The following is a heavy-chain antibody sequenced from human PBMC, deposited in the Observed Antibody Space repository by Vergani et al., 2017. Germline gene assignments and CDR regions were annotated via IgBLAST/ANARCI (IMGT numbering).Heavy chain of an antibody. Sequence: QVQLQQWGGGLLKPSETLSLTCVVNGGSFTSYHWTWIRQSPGEGLEWVGDIDHTGRPDYNPSLKSRLTMSVAKSRNQFSLTLNSVTATDTAIYFCARVNTETSGHLYYYYYMDVWGQGTAVTVS. V-gene: IGHV4-34*01. D-gene: IGHD4-11*01. J-gene: IGHJ6*03. CDR3: ARVNTETSGHLYYYYYMDV. CDR2: IDHTGRP. CDR1: GGSFTSYH.